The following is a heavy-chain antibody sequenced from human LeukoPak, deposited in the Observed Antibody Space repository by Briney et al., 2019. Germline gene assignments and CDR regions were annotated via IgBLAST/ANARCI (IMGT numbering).Heavy chain of an antibody. V-gene: IGHV4-38-2*02. J-gene: IGHJ3*02. D-gene: IGHD3-9*01. CDR2: IYHSGST. CDR3: ARLYYDILTGYSDAFDI. CDR1: GYSISSGYY. Sequence: SETLSLTCTVSGYSISSGYYWGWIRQPPGKGLEWIGSIYHSGSTYYNPSLKSRVTTSVDTSKNQFSLKLSSVTAADTAVYYCARLYYDILTGYSDAFDIWGQGTMVTVSS.